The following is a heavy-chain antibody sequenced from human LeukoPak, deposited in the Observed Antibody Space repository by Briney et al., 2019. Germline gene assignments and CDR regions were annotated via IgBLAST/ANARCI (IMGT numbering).Heavy chain of an antibody. V-gene: IGHV4-61*08. Sequence: SETLSLTCSVSGGSVSSGDYYWNRIRQPPGKGLEWVGYIYYSGSTNYNPSLKSRLSISVDRSKNQFSLKLKSVTAAGTAVYYRARDNSALDYWGQGTLVTVSS. CDR1: GGSVSSGDYY. CDR2: IYYSGST. CDR3: ARDNSALDY. J-gene: IGHJ4*02. D-gene: IGHD2-21*01.